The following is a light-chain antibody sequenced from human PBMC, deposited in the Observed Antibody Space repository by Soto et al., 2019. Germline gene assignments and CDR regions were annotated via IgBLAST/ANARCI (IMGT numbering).Light chain of an antibody. Sequence: EIVLTQSPGTLSLSPGERGTLSCRASQSVSSGYLAWYQQKPGQAPRLLIYDASTRATGIPARFSGSGSGTEFTLTISSLQSEDFAVYYCQQYNNWPLTFGGGTKVDIK. CDR2: DAS. J-gene: IGKJ4*01. CDR3: QQYNNWPLT. CDR1: QSVSSGY. V-gene: IGKV3-15*01.